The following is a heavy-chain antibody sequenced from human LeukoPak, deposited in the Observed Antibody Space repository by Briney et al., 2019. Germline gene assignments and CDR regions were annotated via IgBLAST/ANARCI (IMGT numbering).Heavy chain of an antibody. J-gene: IGHJ4*02. V-gene: IGHV4-34*01. Sequence: PSETLSLTCAVYGGSFSGYYWSWIRQPPGKGLEWIGEINHSGSTNYNPSLKSRVTISVDTSKNQFSLKLSSVTAADTAVYYCARQRGDSNYGVYFDYWGQGTLVTVSS. D-gene: IGHD4-11*01. CDR2: INHSGST. CDR3: ARQRGDSNYGVYFDY. CDR1: GGSFSGYY.